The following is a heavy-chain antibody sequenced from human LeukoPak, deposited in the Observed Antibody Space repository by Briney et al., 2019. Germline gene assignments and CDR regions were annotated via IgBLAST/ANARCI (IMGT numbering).Heavy chain of an antibody. CDR1: GGPFSDYY. CDR2: INHSGSA. J-gene: IGHJ5*02. CDR3: ARVVVVPAAILGWFDP. V-gene: IGHV4-34*01. D-gene: IGHD2-2*02. Sequence: SETLSLTCAVFGGPFSDYYWSWIRRPPGKGLEWLGEINHSGSANYMPSLKSRVSISVDTSKNQFSLRLSSVTAADTAVYYCARVVVVPAAILGWFDPWGQGTLVTVSS.